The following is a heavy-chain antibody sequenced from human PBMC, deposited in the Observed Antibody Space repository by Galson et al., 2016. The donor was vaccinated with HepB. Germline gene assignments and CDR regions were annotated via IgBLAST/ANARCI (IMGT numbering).Heavy chain of an antibody. CDR3: AQGVNTVSYFES. CDR1: GVSISTTADY. V-gene: IGHV4-61*05. CDR2: VHYSGST. D-gene: IGHD4-17*01. Sequence: SETLSLTCSVSGVSISTTADYWAWIRQPPGKGLEWIGYVHYSGSTNYNSSLKSRVTISVDTSQNKFSLMLNSLIAADTAIYYCAQGVNTVSYFESWGPGTLVAVSS. J-gene: IGHJ4*02.